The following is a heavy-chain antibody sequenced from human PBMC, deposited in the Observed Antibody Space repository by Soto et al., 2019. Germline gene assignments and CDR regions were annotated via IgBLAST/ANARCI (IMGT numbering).Heavy chain of an antibody. J-gene: IGHJ6*02. CDR3: ARDLLKVGETLWFGELSYYHGLDV. CDR2: TYYRSKWYN. CDR1: GDSVSSNSAA. Sequence: PSQTLSLTCAISGDSVSSNSAAWNWIRQPPARGLEWLGRTYYRSKWYNDYAVSVKSRITINPDTSKNQFSLQLNSVTPEDTAVYYCARDLLKVGETLWFGELSYYHGLDVWGQGTTVTVSS. D-gene: IGHD3-10*01. V-gene: IGHV6-1*01.